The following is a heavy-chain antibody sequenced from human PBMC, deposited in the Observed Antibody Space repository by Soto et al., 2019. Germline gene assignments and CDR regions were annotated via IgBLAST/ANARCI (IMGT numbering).Heavy chain of an antibody. CDR3: AKSVRGSFDY. J-gene: IGHJ4*02. Sequence: QVQLVESGGGVVQPGRSLRLSCAASGFTFSSYGMHWVRQAPGKGLEWGAVISYDGSNKYYADSVKGRFTISRDNSKNTLYLQMNSLRAEDTAVYYCAKSVRGSFDYWGQGTLVTVSS. CDR1: GFTFSSYG. D-gene: IGHD3-10*01. V-gene: IGHV3-30*18. CDR2: ISYDGSNK.